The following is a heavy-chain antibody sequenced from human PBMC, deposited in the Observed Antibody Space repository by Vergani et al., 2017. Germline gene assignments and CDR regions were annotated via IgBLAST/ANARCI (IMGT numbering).Heavy chain of an antibody. CDR3: ARVKDYDMDV. CDR1: GGSISSYY. V-gene: IGHV4-59*01. J-gene: IGHJ6*03. CDR2: IYYSGST. Sequence: QVQLQESGPGLVKPSETLSLTCTVSGGSISSYYWSWIRQPPGKGLEWIGYIYYSGSTNSNPSLKSRVTISVDTSKNQFALKLSSVTAADTAVYYWARVKDYDMDVWGKGPTVTVSS.